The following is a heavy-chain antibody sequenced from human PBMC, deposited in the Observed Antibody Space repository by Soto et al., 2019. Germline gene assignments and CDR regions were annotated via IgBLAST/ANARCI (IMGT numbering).Heavy chain of an antibody. V-gene: IGHV4-59*01. J-gene: IGHJ5*02. CDR1: GGSMSSYY. D-gene: IGHD3-22*01. CDR2: IYYSGYT. Sequence: NPSETLSLTCSVSGGSMSSYYWYWLRQPPGKGLECIGYIYYSGYTNYSPSLKSRVTMSVDTSKNHFSLKLSSVTAADTAVYYCARGDHFDSSGPFDPWGQGTLVTVSS. CDR3: ARGDHFDSSGPFDP.